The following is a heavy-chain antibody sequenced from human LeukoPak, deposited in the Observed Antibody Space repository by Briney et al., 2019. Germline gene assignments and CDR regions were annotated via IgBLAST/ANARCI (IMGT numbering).Heavy chain of an antibody. Sequence: SGTLSLTCTVSGGSISSSSYYWGWIRQPPGKGLEWIGSIYYSGSTYYNPSLKSRVTISVDTSKNQFSLKLSSVTAADTAVYYCARPIAAPARGLYNWFDPWGQGTLVTVSS. CDR2: IYYSGST. V-gene: IGHV4-39*01. D-gene: IGHD6-13*01. CDR1: GGSISSSSYY. CDR3: ARPIAAPARGLYNWFDP. J-gene: IGHJ5*02.